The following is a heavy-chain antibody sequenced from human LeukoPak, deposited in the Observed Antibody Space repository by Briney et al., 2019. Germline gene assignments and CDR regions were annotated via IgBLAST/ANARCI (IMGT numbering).Heavy chain of an antibody. V-gene: IGHV1-69*04. Sequence: PILGIANYAQKFQGRVTITADKSTSTAYMELSSLRSEDTAVYYCARDYRRGYSYGYRSDYWGQGTLVTVSS. CDR3: ARDYRRGYSYGYRSDY. J-gene: IGHJ4*02. D-gene: IGHD5-18*01. CDR2: PILGIA.